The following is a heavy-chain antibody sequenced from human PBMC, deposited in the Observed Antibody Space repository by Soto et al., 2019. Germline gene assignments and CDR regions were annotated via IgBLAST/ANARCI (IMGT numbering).Heavy chain of an antibody. CDR1: GDMFDTYT. J-gene: IGHJ5*02. CDR2: IIPRSAKS. Sequence: ASVKVSCKASGDMFDTYTITWMRQAPGRGLEWVGGIIPRSAKSNYAQKFEGRVTITADESTSTAYMELSSLRSDDTAVYYCATVVGSWWPPHPGGYFDPWGQGALVTVSS. D-gene: IGHD6-13*01. CDR3: ATVVGSWWPPHPGGYFDP. V-gene: IGHV1-69*13.